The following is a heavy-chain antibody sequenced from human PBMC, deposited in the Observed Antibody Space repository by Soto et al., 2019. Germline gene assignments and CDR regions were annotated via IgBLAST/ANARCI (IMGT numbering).Heavy chain of an antibody. CDR1: GDSISSGDYY. CDR3: ARGGGSTNWNRHNWLDP. V-gene: IGHV4-30-4*01. J-gene: IGHJ5*02. D-gene: IGHD2-2*01. Sequence: PSETLSLTCTVSGDSISSGDYYWSWIRQPPGKGLEWIGYIYYSGNTYYNPSLKSRITISVDTSKNQFSLKLSSVTAADTAVYYCARGGGSTNWNRHNWLDPWGQGTLVTVSS. CDR2: IYYSGNT.